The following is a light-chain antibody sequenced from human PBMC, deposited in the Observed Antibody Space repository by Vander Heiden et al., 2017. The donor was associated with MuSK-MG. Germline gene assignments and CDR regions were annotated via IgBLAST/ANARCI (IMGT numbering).Light chain of an antibody. CDR1: QSISSW. CDR3: QQYNSYLWT. CDR2: KAS. V-gene: IGKV1-5*03. J-gene: IGKJ1*01. Sequence: QMPQSPSTLSASVGDRVTITCRASQSISSWLAWYQQKPGKAPKLLIYKASSLESGVPSRFSGSGSGTEFTLTISSLQPDDFETYYCQQYNSYLWTFGQGTKVEIK.